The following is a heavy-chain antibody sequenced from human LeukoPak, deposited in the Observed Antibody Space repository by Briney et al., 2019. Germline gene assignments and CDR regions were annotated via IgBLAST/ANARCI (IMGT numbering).Heavy chain of an antibody. CDR1: GVTVSSNY. V-gene: IGHV3-11*04. CDR2: ISSSGSPT. CDR3: VGYFHY. D-gene: IGHD3-10*01. Sequence: GGSLRLSCAVFGVTVSSNYMSWIRQAPGKGLEWVSYISSSGSPTYYADSVKGRFTISRDNAKNSLYLYMNSLRAEDTAVYYCVGYFHYWGQGTLVTVSS. J-gene: IGHJ4*02.